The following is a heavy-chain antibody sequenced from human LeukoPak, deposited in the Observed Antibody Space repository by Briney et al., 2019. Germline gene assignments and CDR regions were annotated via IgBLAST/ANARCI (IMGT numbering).Heavy chain of an antibody. D-gene: IGHD6-13*01. V-gene: IGHV1-2*02. CDR3: AREGIAAAGIQH. CDR2: INPNSGGT. J-gene: IGHJ1*01. CDR1: GYTFTGYY. Sequence: ASVKVSRKASGYTFTGYYMHWVRQAPGQGLEWMGWINPNSGGTNYAQKFQGRVTMTRDTSISTAYMELSRLRSDDTAVYYCAREGIAAAGIQHWGQGTLVTVSS.